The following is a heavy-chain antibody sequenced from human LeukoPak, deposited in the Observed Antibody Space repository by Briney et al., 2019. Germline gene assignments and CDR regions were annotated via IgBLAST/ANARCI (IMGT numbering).Heavy chain of an antibody. V-gene: IGHV1-69*01. CDR3: AREGDGYRQDAFDI. CDR1: GGTFSSYA. J-gene: IGHJ3*02. Sequence: GSSVTVSCKASGGTFSSYAISWVRQAPGQGLEWMGGIIPIFGTANYAQKFQGRVTITADESTSTAYMELSSLRSEDTAVYYCAREGDGYRQDAFDIWGQGTMVTVSS. D-gene: IGHD5-24*01. CDR2: IIPIFGTA.